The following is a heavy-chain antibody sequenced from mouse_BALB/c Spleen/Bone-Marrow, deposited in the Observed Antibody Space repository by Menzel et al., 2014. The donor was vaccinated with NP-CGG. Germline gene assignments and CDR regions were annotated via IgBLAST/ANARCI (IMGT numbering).Heavy chain of an antibody. CDR3: VPYFDY. CDR1: GFTLSNYW. CDR2: TRLKSNNYAT. Sequence: EVKLMESGGGLVQPGGSMKLSCVASGFTLSNYWMNWVRQSPEKGLEWIAETRLKSNNYATQYAESVKGRFAISRDDSKSSVYLQMNNLRAEDSGIYYCVPYFDYWGQGTTLTVSS. J-gene: IGHJ2*01. V-gene: IGHV6-6*02. D-gene: IGHD5-1*01.